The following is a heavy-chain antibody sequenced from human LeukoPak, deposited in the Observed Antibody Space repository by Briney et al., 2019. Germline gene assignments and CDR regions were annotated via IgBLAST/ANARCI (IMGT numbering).Heavy chain of an antibody. D-gene: IGHD3-16*02. CDR3: AKRDYVWGSYRRGAFDI. Sequence: GGSLRLSCAASGFTFSSYDMSWVRQAPGKGLEWVSYISSSSSTIYYADSVKGRFTISRDNSKNTLYLQMNSLRAEDTAVYYCAKRDYVWGSYRRGAFDIWGQGTMVTVSS. J-gene: IGHJ3*02. CDR1: GFTFSSYD. CDR2: ISSSSSTI. V-gene: IGHV3-23*01.